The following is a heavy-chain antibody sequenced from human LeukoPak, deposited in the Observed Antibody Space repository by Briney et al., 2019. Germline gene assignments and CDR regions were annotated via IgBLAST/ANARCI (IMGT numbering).Heavy chain of an antibody. CDR1: GGSISSYY. Sequence: SETLSLTCTVSGGSISSYYWGWIRQPPGKGLEWIGSIYHSGSTYYNPSLKSRVTISVDTSKNQFSLKLSSVTAADTAVYYCARLFYSNYVVDYWGQGTLVTVSS. D-gene: IGHD4-11*01. J-gene: IGHJ4*02. CDR2: IYHSGST. CDR3: ARLFYSNYVVDY. V-gene: IGHV4-38-2*02.